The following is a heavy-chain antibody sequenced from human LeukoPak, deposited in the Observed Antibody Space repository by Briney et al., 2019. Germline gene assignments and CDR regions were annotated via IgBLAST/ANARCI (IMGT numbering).Heavy chain of an antibody. Sequence: SVKVSCKASGGTFSSYAISWVRQAPGQGLEWMGRIIPILGIANYAQKFQGRVTITADKSTSTAYMELSSLRSEDTAVYYCASRTGDLRVDAFDICGQGTMVTVSS. CDR2: IIPILGIA. CDR3: ASRTGDLRVDAFDI. D-gene: IGHD7-27*01. V-gene: IGHV1-69*04. J-gene: IGHJ3*02. CDR1: GGTFSSYA.